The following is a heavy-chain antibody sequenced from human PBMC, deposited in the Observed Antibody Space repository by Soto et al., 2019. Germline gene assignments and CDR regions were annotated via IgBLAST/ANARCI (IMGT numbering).Heavy chain of an antibody. J-gene: IGHJ6*03. CDR3: ARAPRVVVVPAAPYYYYMDV. CDR2: INWNGGST. V-gene: IGHV3-20*01. CDR1: GFTFDDYG. Sequence: GGSLRLSCAASGFTFDDYGMSWVRQAPGKGLEWVSGINWNGGSTGYADSVKGRFTISRDNAKNSLYLQMNSLRAEDTALYHWARAPRVVVVPAAPYYYYMDVWGKGTTVTVSS. D-gene: IGHD2-2*01.